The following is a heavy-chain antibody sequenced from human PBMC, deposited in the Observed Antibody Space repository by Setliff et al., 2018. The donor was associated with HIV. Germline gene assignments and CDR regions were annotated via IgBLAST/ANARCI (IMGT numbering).Heavy chain of an antibody. CDR2: THHSGST. CDR3: ARVSKTYWYSIPRDYYHHMDV. V-gene: IGHV4-38-2*01. CDR1: ASSISSDYC. Sequence: SETLSLTCAVSASSISSDYCWGWIRQPPGKGLEWIGSTHHSGSTYYNPSLNSRVTISVDTSKNHFSLKLRSVTAADTAVYYCARVSKTYWYSIPRDYYHHMDVWGKGTTVTV. J-gene: IGHJ6*03. D-gene: IGHD2-8*02.